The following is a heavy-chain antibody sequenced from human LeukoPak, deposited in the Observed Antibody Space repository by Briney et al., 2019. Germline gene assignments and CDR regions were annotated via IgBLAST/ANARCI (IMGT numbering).Heavy chain of an antibody. CDR2: IRYDGSNK. CDR3: ARGLYGDYFNDAFDI. J-gene: IGHJ3*02. D-gene: IGHD4-17*01. V-gene: IGHV3-30*02. CDR1: GFTFSSYG. Sequence: GGSLRLSCAASGFTFSSYGMHWVRQAPGKGLEWVAFIRYDGSNKYYADSVKGRFTISRDNAKDTLYLQLNSLRAEDTAVYYCARGLYGDYFNDAFDIWGQGTMVTVSS.